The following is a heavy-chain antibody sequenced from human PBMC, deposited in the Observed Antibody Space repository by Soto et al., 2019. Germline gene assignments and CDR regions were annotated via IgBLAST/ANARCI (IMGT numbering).Heavy chain of an antibody. D-gene: IGHD6-19*01. CDR1: GFTVDTTG. CDR2: ISHSGTSK. J-gene: IGHJ5*02. CDR3: AKDWGSSGWFNWFNP. V-gene: IGHV3-30*18. Sequence: QVQLVESGGGVVQPGESLKVACAASGFTVDTTGMHWVRQAPGKGLEWVAMISHSGTSKVYIDSVQGRFTIYRENAKNNLYLQMSSLRPEDTAIDYCAKDWGSSGWFNWFNPWGQGDLVTVST.